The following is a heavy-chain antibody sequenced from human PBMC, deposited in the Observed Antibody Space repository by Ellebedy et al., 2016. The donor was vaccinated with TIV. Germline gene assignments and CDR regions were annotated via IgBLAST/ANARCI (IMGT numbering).Heavy chain of an antibody. J-gene: IGHJ5*02. D-gene: IGHD1-1*01. Sequence: GESLKISCAASGFSFSSFEMNWVRQAPGKGLEWVSYISINGRAIYSADSVKGRFSISRDNAKNSLYLHMNSLRVEDTAVYYCARGGTVGFWFDPWGQGTLVTVSS. CDR1: GFSFSSFE. CDR3: ARGGTVGFWFDP. CDR2: ISINGRAI. V-gene: IGHV3-48*03.